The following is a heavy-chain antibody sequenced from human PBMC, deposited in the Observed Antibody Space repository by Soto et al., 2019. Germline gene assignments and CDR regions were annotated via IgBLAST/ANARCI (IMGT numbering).Heavy chain of an antibody. CDR3: AKDQGYYYDSSGYYPESAFDI. CDR2: ISYDGSNK. CDR1: GFTFSNYG. D-gene: IGHD3-22*01. J-gene: IGHJ3*02. Sequence: GGSLRLSCAASGFTFSNYGMHWFRQAPGKGLEWVAVISYDGSNKYYADSVKGRFTISRDNSKNTLYLQMNSLRAEDTAVFYCAKDQGYYYDSSGYYPESAFDIWGQGTMVTVS. V-gene: IGHV3-30*18.